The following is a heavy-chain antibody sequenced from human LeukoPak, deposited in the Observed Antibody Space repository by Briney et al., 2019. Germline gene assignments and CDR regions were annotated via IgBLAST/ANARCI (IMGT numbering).Heavy chain of an antibody. D-gene: IGHD6-13*01. V-gene: IGHV4-30-4*01. J-gene: IGHJ5*02. CDR2: IYYSGST. CDR3: ARVEAAAGPLNSFWFDP. CDR1: GGSISSGDYY. Sequence: SQTLSLTCTVPGGSISSGDYYWSWIRQPPGKGLEWIGYIYYSGSTYYNPSLKSRVTISVDTSKNQFSLKLSSVTAADTAVYYCARVEAAAGPLNSFWFDPWGQGTLVTVSS.